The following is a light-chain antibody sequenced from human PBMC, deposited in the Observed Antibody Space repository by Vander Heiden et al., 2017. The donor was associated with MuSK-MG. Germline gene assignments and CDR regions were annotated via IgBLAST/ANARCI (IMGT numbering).Light chain of an antibody. J-gene: IGKJ4*01. Sequence: VVMTQSPATLSVSPGERATLSCRASQSVSSNLAWYQQKPGQAPRLLIYGASTRATAIPARFSGSGSGTEFTLTISSLQSEDSAVYYCQQYNDWPPLTFGGRTKVEIK. CDR3: QQYNDWPPLT. V-gene: IGKV3-15*01. CDR2: GAS. CDR1: QSVSSN.